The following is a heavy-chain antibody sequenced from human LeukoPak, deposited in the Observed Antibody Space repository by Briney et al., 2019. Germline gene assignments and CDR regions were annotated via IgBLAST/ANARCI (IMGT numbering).Heavy chain of an antibody. Sequence: SETLSLTCTVSGGSISSSSYYWGWIRQPPGKGLEWIGSIYYSGSTYYNPSLKSRVTISVDTSKDQFSLKLSSVTAADTAVYYCVTGYSSGWSPVMYFDYWGQGTLVTVSS. V-gene: IGHV4-39*07. J-gene: IGHJ4*02. CDR2: IYYSGST. CDR3: VTGYSSGWSPVMYFDY. CDR1: GGSISSSSYY. D-gene: IGHD6-19*01.